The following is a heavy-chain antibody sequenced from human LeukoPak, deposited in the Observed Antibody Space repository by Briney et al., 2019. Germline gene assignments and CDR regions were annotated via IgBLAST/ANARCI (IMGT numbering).Heavy chain of an antibody. D-gene: IGHD1-26*01. V-gene: IGHV4-34*01. CDR1: GGSFSGYY. CDR3: AGGGATNDYYYYGMDV. CDR2: INHSGST. Sequence: PSETLSLTCAVYGGSFSGYYWSWIRQPPGKGLEWIGEINHSGSTNYNPSLKSRVTISVDTSKNQFSLKLSSVTAADTAVYYCAGGGATNDYYYYGMDVWDQGTTVTVSS. J-gene: IGHJ6*02.